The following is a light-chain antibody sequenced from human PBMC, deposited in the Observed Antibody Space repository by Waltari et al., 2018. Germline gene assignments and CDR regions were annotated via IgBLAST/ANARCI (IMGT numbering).Light chain of an antibody. CDR3: MQVIRTPVT. CDR2: LAS. Sequence: DIVMTQSPLSLPVTPGEPASIPCRSSECLLHSSGYYFLDWYLQKPGQSPQLLIHLASTRASGVPDRFSGSGSGTDFTLKISRVEAEDVGVYYCMQVIRTPVTFGPGTRVDIK. CDR1: ECLLHSSGYYF. J-gene: IGKJ3*01. V-gene: IGKV2-28*01.